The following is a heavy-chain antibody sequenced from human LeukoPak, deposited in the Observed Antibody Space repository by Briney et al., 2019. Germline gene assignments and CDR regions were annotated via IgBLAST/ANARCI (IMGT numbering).Heavy chain of an antibody. D-gene: IGHD6-19*01. CDR2: IYYSGST. CDR1: GGSISSYY. CDR3: ARGGGDSSGWSLFDY. Sequence: PSETRSLTCTVSGGSISSYYWSWIRQPPGKGLEWIGYIYYSGSTNYNPSLKSRVTISVDTSKNQFSLKLSSVAAADTAVYYCARGGGDSSGWSLFDYWGQGTLVTVSS. J-gene: IGHJ4*02. V-gene: IGHV4-59*01.